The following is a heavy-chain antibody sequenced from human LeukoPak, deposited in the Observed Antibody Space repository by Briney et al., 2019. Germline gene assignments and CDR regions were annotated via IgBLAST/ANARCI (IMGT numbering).Heavy chain of an antibody. CDR2: SYYSGST. J-gene: IGHJ3*02. CDR1: GGSISTYY. Sequence: SETLSLTCSVSGGSISTYYWSWIRQPPGKGLEWIGYSYYSGSTKYNPSLKSRVTISVDTSKNQFSLKLSSVTAADTAVYYCARVRRVLITTNDAFDIWGQGTTVAVSS. V-gene: IGHV4-59*01. D-gene: IGHD3-22*01. CDR3: ARVRRVLITTNDAFDI.